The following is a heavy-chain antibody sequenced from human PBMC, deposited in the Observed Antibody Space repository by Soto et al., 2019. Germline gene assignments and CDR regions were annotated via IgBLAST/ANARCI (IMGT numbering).Heavy chain of an antibody. CDR2: IKSKTDGGTT. V-gene: IGHV3-15*01. J-gene: IGHJ6*03. CDR3: TTEKSELGIGELFFFSYMDV. Sequence: GGSLRLSCAASGFTFSNAWMSWVRQAPGKGLEWVGRIKSKTDGGTTDYAAPVKGRFTISRDDSKNTLYLQMNSLETEDTAVYYCTTEKSELGIGELFFFSYMDVWGKGTTVTVSS. CDR1: GFTFSNAW. D-gene: IGHD3-10*01.